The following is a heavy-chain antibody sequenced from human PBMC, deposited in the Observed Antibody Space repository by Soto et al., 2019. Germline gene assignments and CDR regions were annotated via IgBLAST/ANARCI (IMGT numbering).Heavy chain of an antibody. Sequence: QVQLQESGPGLVKPSQTLSLTCTVSGGSISNADYYWSWVRQPPGKGLEWIGYIYYSGSSFFNPSLKIRVTMSKDTSKTQSSLRLTAVPAADTAVYSCARAIVVTVGGMDVWGRGTTVTVSS. CDR1: GGSISNADYY. CDR3: ARAIVVTVGGMDV. D-gene: IGHD3-22*01. V-gene: IGHV4-30-4*01. CDR2: IYYSGSS. J-gene: IGHJ6*02.